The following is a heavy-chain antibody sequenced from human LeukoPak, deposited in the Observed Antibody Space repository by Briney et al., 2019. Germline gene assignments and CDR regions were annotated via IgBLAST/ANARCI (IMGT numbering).Heavy chain of an antibody. V-gene: IGHV1-2*02. CDR3: ARGDYYDSSGYLDY. D-gene: IGHD3-22*01. Sequence: ASVKVSCKASGYSFTGYYMHWVRQAPGQGLEWMGWINPNSGGTNFAQRFQGRVTMTRDTSISAAYMELSRLRSDDTAVYYCARGDYYDSSGYLDYWGQGTLVTVSS. J-gene: IGHJ4*02. CDR2: INPNSGGT. CDR1: GYSFTGYY.